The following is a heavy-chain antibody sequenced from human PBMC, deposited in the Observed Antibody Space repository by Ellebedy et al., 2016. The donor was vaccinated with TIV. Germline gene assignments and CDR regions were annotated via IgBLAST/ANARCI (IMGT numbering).Heavy chain of an antibody. CDR1: GYRFYSHW. CDR3: AKQAYDSGRYLRAFDL. J-gene: IGHJ3*01. V-gene: IGHV5-51*01. D-gene: IGHD3-10*01. Sequence: GGSLRLSXTGSGYRFYSHWIAWVRQMPGKGLEWMGIIYPNDADTRYSPSFQGRVTISADKSINTAYLQWNSLKASDTAMYYCAKQAYDSGRYLRAFDLWGQGTIVTVSP. CDR2: IYPNDADT.